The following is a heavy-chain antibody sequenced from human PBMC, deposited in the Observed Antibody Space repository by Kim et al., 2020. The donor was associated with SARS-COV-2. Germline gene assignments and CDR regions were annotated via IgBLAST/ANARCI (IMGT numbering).Heavy chain of an antibody. J-gene: IGHJ4*02. CDR3: ARGFDD. Sequence: YYRGSTNYNPSLKSRVTISVDTSKNQFSLKRSSVTAADTAVYYCARGFDDWGQGTLVTVSS. CDR2: YYRGST. V-gene: IGHV4-59*09.